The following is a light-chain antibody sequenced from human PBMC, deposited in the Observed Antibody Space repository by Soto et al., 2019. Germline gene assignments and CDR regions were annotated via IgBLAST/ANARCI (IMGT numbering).Light chain of an antibody. CDR2: GAS. Sequence: EIVLTQSPGTLSLSPGERATLCCRASQSVSSSYLAWYQQKPGQAPRLLIYGASSRATGIPDRFSGSGSGTDFTLTISRLEPEDFAVYYCQQYGSSPQVWTFGQGTKVDI. CDR1: QSVSSSY. J-gene: IGKJ1*01. V-gene: IGKV3-20*01. CDR3: QQYGSSPQVWT.